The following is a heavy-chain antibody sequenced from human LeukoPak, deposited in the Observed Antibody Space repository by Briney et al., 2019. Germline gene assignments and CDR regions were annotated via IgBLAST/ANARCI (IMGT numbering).Heavy chain of an antibody. Sequence: GGSLRLSCAASGFTFSSYAMSWVRQAPGKGLEWVSVIYSGGSTYYADSVKGRFTISRHNSKNTLYLQMNSLRAEDTAVYYCARAGGSYYYYGMDVWGQGTTVTVSS. CDR3: ARAGGSYYYYGMDV. J-gene: IGHJ6*02. D-gene: IGHD1-26*01. CDR2: IYSGGST. V-gene: IGHV3-53*04. CDR1: GFTFSSYA.